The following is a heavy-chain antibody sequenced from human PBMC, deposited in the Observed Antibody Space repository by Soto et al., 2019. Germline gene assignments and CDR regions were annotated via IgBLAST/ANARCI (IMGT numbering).Heavy chain of an antibody. CDR2: IYSGGST. J-gene: IGHJ6*03. V-gene: IGHV3-66*01. CDR1: GFTVSSNY. D-gene: IGHD4-4*01. Sequence: PGGSLRLSCAASGFTVSSNYMSWVRQAPGKGLEWVSVIYSGGSTYYADSVKGRFTISRGNSKNTLYLQMNSLRAEDTAVYYCAILMTTVFYYYYYMDVWGKGTTVTVSS. CDR3: AILMTTVFYYYYYMDV.